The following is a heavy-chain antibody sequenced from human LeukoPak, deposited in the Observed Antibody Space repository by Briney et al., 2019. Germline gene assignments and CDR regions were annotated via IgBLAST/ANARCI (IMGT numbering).Heavy chain of an antibody. J-gene: IGHJ4*02. D-gene: IGHD1-26*01. CDR1: GGTFSSYA. CDR3: ASIGGGATPTFDY. Sequence: ASVKVSCKASGGTFSSYAISWVRQAPGQGLEWMGGIIPIFGTANYAQKFQGRVTITTDESTSTAYMGLSSLRSEDTAVYYCASIGGGATPTFDYWGQGTLVTVSS. V-gene: IGHV1-69*05. CDR2: IIPIFGTA.